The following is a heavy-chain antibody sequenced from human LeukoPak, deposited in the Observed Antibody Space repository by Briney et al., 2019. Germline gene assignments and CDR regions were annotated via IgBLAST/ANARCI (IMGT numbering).Heavy chain of an antibody. D-gene: IGHD1-1*01. J-gene: IGHJ3*02. CDR2: IYYSGST. CDR1: GGSISSYY. V-gene: IGHV4-59*01. Sequence: SETLSLTCTVSGGSISSYYWSWIRQPPGKGLEWIGYIYYSGSTNYNPSLKSRVTISVDTSKNQFSLKLSSVAAADTAVYYCATLPSSTTHDAFDIWGQGTMVTVSS. CDR3: ATLPSSTTHDAFDI.